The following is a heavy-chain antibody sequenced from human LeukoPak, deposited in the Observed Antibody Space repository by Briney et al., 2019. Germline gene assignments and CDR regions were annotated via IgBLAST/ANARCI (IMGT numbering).Heavy chain of an antibody. CDR3: ARASDSGGYPPIDFDY. D-gene: IGHD3-22*01. J-gene: IGHJ4*02. CDR1: GFTFSSYG. V-gene: IGHV3-33*01. Sequence: GGSLRLSCAASGFTFSSYGMHWVRQAPGKGLEWVAVIWYDGSNKYYADSVKGRFTISRDNSKNTLYLQMNSLRAEDTAVYYCARASDSGGYPPIDFDYWGQGTLVTVSS. CDR2: IWYDGSNK.